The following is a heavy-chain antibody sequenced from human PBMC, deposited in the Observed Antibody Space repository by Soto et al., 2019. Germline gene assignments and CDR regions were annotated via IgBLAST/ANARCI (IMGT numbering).Heavy chain of an antibody. Sequence: EVQLVESGGGLIQPGGSLRLSCAASGFTVSSNYMSWVRQAPGKGLEWVSVIYSGGNTYYADSVKGRFTISRDNSKNTVYLQMNRLRAEDTAVYYCASDKYYDNSPPSSYYYYGMDVW. CDR1: GFTVSSNY. J-gene: IGHJ6*01. CDR2: IYSGGNT. D-gene: IGHD3-22*01. V-gene: IGHV3-53*01. CDR3: ASDKYYDNSPPSSYYYYGMDV.